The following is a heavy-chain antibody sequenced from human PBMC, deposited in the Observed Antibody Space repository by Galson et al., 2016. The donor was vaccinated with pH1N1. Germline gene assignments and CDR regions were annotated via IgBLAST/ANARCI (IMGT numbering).Heavy chain of an antibody. CDR3: AKEGYREVTSGAPFDY. D-gene: IGHD1-1*01. J-gene: IGHJ4*02. Sequence: SLRLSCAASGFTFSSYGLHWVRQAPGKGLESVASIWYDGSNKYYGDSVKGRFTISRDNSKNMLHLQMNSLRSEDTAVYYCAKEGYREVTSGAPFDYWGQGTLVTVSS. CDR1: GFTFSSYG. V-gene: IGHV3-30*02. CDR2: IWYDGSNK.